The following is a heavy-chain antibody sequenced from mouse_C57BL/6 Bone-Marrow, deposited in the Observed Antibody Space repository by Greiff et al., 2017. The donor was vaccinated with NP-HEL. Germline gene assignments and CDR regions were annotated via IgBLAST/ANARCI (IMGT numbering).Heavy chain of an antibody. Sequence: EVKVEESGGGLVQPGGSMKLSCAASGFTFSDAWMDWVRQSPEKGLEWVAEIRNKANNHATYYAESVKGRFTISRDDSKSSVYLQMNSLRAEDTGIYYCTRSYGNYVYYYAMDYWGQGTSVTVSS. CDR1: GFTFSDAW. J-gene: IGHJ4*01. D-gene: IGHD2-1*01. CDR3: TRSYGNYVYYYAMDY. V-gene: IGHV6-6*01. CDR2: IRNKANNHAT.